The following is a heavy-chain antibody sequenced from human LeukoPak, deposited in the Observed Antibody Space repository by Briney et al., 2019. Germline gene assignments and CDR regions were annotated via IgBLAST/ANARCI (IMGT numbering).Heavy chain of an antibody. V-gene: IGHV3-33*01. J-gene: IGHJ4*02. CDR1: GFTFSNYG. CDR2: IWHDGSNK. Sequence: GGSLRLSCAASGFTFSNYGMHWVRQAPGKGLEWVAVIWHDGSNKYYADSVKGRFIISRDNSKNTLYLQMNSLRVEDTAVYYCASNFDYWGQGTLVTVSS. CDR3: ASNFDY.